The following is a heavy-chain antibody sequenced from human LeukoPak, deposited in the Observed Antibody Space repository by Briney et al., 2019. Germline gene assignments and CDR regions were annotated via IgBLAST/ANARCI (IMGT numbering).Heavy chain of an antibody. CDR1: GGTFSSYA. CDR3: TRFSGFDP. D-gene: IGHD2-15*01. J-gene: IGHJ5*02. CDR2: IIPIFGTA. V-gene: IGHV1-69*05. Sequence: GASVKASCKASGGTFSSYAISWVRQAPGQGLEWMGGIIPIFGTANYAQKFQGRVTITTDEPTSTAYMELSSLRSEDTAVYYCTRFSGFDPWGQGTLVTVSS.